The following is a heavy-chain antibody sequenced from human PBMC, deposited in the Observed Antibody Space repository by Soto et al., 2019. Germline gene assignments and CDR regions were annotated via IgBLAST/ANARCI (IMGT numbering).Heavy chain of an antibody. CDR2: ISYDGINE. D-gene: IGHD2-8*01. V-gene: IGHV3-30*18. CDR3: AKDIVLMVYAGNFDY. Sequence: QVQLVESGGGVVQPGRSLRLSCAASGFTFSSYGMHWVRQAPGKGLEWVAVISYDGINEDYADSVKGRFNISRDNSKNTLYLQMNSLRAEDTAVYYCAKDIVLMVYAGNFDYWGQGTLVTVSS. CDR1: GFTFSSYG. J-gene: IGHJ4*02.